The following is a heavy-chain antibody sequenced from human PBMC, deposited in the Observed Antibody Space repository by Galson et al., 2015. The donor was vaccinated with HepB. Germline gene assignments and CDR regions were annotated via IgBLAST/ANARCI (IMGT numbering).Heavy chain of an antibody. CDR2: ITPIFGIV. D-gene: IGHD1-1*01. CDR1: GGTFSRYG. CDR3: ARGSGQTRNDVGWLDP. J-gene: IGHJ5*02. Sequence: SVKVSCKASGGTFSRYGINWVRQAPGQGLEWMGKITPIFGIVNYAQSFQGRVTISADKSTSTVYMDLISLRSEDTAVYYCARGSGQTRNDVGWLDPWGQGTLVTVSS. V-gene: IGHV1-69*04.